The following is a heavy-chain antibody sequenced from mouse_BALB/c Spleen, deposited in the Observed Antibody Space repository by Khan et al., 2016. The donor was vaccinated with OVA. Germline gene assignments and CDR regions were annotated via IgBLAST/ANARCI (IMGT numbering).Heavy chain of an antibody. D-gene: IGHD1-2*01. J-gene: IGHJ2*01. CDR1: GYSITSGYG. Sequence: EVQLVESGPGLVKPSQSLSLTCTVTGYSITSGYGWNWIRQFPGNKLEWMCYISYSGSTNYNPSLKSRISITRDTSKNQFFLQLNSLTTEDTATYYSARTARIKYWGQGTTLTVSS. CDR2: ISYSGST. V-gene: IGHV3-2*02. CDR3: ARTARIKY.